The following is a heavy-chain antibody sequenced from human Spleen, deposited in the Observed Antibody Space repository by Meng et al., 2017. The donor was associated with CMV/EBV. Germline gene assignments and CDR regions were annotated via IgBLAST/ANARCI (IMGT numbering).Heavy chain of an antibody. CDR1: GFTFSSYA. J-gene: IGHJ4*02. V-gene: IGHV3-23*03. D-gene: IGHD1-14*01. Sequence: GGSLRLSCAASGFTFSSYAMNWVRQAPGKGLEWVSVIYNGGGSADYADSVKGRFTISRDNSKNTLSLQMNSLRAEDTAVYDCARSERRAYYLDSWGQGTRVTVSS. CDR3: ARSERRAYYLDS. CDR2: IYNGGGSA.